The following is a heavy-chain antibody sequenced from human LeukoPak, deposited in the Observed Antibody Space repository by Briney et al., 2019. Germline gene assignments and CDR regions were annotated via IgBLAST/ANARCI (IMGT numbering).Heavy chain of an antibody. CDR3: AKAHDYVWGSYRYSTFDY. Sequence: GGSLRLSCAASGFTFSSYAMSWVRQAPGKGLEWVSAISGSGGSTYHADSVKGRFTISRDNSKNTLYLQMNSLRAEDTAVYYCAKAHDYVWGSYRYSTFDYWGQGTLVTVSS. V-gene: IGHV3-23*01. CDR1: GFTFSSYA. CDR2: ISGSGGST. J-gene: IGHJ4*02. D-gene: IGHD3-16*02.